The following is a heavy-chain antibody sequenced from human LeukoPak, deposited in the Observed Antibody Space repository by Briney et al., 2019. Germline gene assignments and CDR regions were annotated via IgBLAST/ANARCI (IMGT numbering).Heavy chain of an antibody. Sequence: PGGSLRLSCAASGFTFSSYGMHWVRQAPGKGLEGVAFIRYDGSNKYYADSVKGRFTISRDNSKNTLYLQMNSLRAEDTAVYYCARDPWGQLVYYYYYMDVWGKGTTVTVSS. CDR1: GFTFSSYG. CDR2: IRYDGSNK. J-gene: IGHJ6*03. CDR3: ARDPWGQLVYYYYYMDV. V-gene: IGHV3-30*02. D-gene: IGHD6-6*01.